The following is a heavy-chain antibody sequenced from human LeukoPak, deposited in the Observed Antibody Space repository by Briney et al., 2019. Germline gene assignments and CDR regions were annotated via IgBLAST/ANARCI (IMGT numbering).Heavy chain of an antibody. J-gene: IGHJ4*02. CDR2: MSPNSGDT. D-gene: IGHD7-27*01. V-gene: IGHV1-8*01. CDR3: ARGPPTWGYDY. Sequence: GASVKVSCKASGYTFTSYDFNWVRQATGQRPEWMGWMSPNSGDTGYAQKFQDRVTMTRNTSISTAYMELSSLRSDDTAVYYCARGPPTWGYDYWGPGTLVTVSS. CDR1: GYTFTSYD.